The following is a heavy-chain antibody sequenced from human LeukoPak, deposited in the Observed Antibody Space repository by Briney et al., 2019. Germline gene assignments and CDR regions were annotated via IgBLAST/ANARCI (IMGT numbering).Heavy chain of an antibody. CDR2: IYYSGST. D-gene: IGHD2-2*01. Sequence: NPSETLSLTCTVSGGSISSSSYYWGWIRQPPGKGLEWIGSIYYSGSTYYNPSLKSRVTISVDTSKNQFSLKLSSVTAADTAVYYCASPLSTSHLIYFDYWGQGTLVTVSS. V-gene: IGHV4-39*01. J-gene: IGHJ4*02. CDR3: ASPLSTSHLIYFDY. CDR1: GGSISSSSYY.